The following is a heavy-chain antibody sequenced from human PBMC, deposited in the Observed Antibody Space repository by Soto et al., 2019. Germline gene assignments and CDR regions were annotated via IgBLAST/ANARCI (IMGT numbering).Heavy chain of an antibody. CDR3: ARLQDSWSGYYSKYFDY. V-gene: IGHV4-34*01. D-gene: IGHD3-3*01. Sequence: PSETLSLTCVVSGGSLSDYFWSWIRQPPGMGLEWIGEINHRGSTNYNPSLKSRVTISVDKSKNQFSLKLSSVTAADTAMYYCARLQDSWSGYYSKYFDYWGQGVLVTVSS. CDR1: GGSLSDYF. J-gene: IGHJ4*02. CDR2: INHRGST.